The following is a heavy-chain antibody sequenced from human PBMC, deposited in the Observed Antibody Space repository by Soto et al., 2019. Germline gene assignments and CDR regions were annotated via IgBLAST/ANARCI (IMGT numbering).Heavy chain of an antibody. CDR2: INQDGRVE. Sequence: EVQVVESEGGLVQPGGSLRLSCVASGFTFSAYWMSWVRQAPGRGLEWVANINQDGRVEQYVDSMKGRFTISRDNAKNSLYLQMNRLRAEDTVVYYCARQSRTLPVYWAQGSMGTVSS. CDR1: GFTFSAYW. CDR3: ARQSRTLPVY. D-gene: IGHD2-21*02. V-gene: IGHV3-7*01. J-gene: IGHJ4*02.